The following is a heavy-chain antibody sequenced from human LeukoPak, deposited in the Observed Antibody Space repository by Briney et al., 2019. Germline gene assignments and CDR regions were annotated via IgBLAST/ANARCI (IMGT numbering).Heavy chain of an antibody. Sequence: PGGSLRLSCAASGFTFSSYSMNWVRQAPGKGLEWVSSISSSSSYIYYADSVKGRFTISRDNAKNSLYLQMNSLRAEDTAVYYCARALGDFWSGSFDYWGQGTLVTVSS. CDR1: GFTFSSYS. J-gene: IGHJ4*02. V-gene: IGHV3-21*01. CDR2: ISSSSSYI. D-gene: IGHD3-3*01. CDR3: ARALGDFWSGSFDY.